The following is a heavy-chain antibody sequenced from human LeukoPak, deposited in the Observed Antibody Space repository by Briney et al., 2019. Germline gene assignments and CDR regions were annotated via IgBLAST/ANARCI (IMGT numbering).Heavy chain of an antibody. CDR2: ISYVGSNK. Sequence: QLGRPLRLPCLVSGLTFGSYGMHWVRQAPGKGLAWVAVISYVGSNKYYADSVKGLFTISRDNPMNTLYLQMNSLRAEDAAVFYCAKDAPPCSGGSCYSGYYFYGMDVWGKGTTVTVSS. CDR3: AKDAPPCSGGSCYSGYYFYGMDV. D-gene: IGHD2-15*01. V-gene: IGHV3-30*18. J-gene: IGHJ6*04. CDR1: GLTFGSYG.